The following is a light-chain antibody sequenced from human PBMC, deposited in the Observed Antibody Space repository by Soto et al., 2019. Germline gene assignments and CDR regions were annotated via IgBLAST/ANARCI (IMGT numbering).Light chain of an antibody. CDR1: NIGSKS. V-gene: IGLV3-21*04. Sequence: SYELTQPPSVSVAPGKTAKITCGGNNIGSKSVHWYQQKPGQAPVLVIYYNSDRPSGIPERFSGSNSGNTATLTISRVEAGDEADYYCQVWNSNSDQRVFGGGTKLTFL. CDR3: QVWNSNSDQRV. J-gene: IGLJ2*01. CDR2: YNS.